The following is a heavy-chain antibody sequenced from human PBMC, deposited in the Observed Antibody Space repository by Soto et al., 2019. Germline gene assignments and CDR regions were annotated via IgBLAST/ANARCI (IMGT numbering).Heavy chain of an antibody. CDR1: GLTFDDYA. Sequence: PGXSLRLSCAGSGLTFDDYAMHWVRQAPGKGLEWVSGITWQTGRKGYADSVQGRFTISRDNAMNSLYLQMNSLRLEDTALYYCVKDISPGGADFWGKGSTVTVSS. V-gene: IGHV3-9*01. CDR3: VKDISPGGADF. J-gene: IGHJ6*04. D-gene: IGHD1-26*01. CDR2: ITWQTGRK.